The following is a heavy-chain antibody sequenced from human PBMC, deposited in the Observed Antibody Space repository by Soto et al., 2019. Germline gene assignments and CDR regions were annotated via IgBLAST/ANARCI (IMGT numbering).Heavy chain of an antibody. J-gene: IGHJ4*02. Sequence: QVQLQQWGAGLLKPSETLSLNCAVTGGSLSGYYWSWIRQPPGKGLEWIGEVKDGGHTNYSPSLRGRVTKSSDTSNNQFSLRLNSVTAADTGVYYCARGQEGVVATHWDQGSRVTVSS. CDR2: VKDGGHT. V-gene: IGHV4-34*01. CDR3: ARGQEGVVATH. D-gene: IGHD5-12*01. CDR1: GGSLSGYY.